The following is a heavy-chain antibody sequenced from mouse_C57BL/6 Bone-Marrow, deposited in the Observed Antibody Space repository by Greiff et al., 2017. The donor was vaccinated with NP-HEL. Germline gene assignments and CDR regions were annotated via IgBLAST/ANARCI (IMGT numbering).Heavy chain of an antibody. CDR2: IHPNSGST. D-gene: IGHD1-1*01. CDR1: GYTFTSYW. Sequence: QVHVKQPGAELVKPGASVKLSCKASGYTFTSYWMHWVKQRPGQGLEWIGMIHPNSGSTNYNEKFKSKATLTADKSSSTAYMQLSSLTSEDSAVYYCARSITTVVATRYFDVWGTGTTVTVSS. CDR3: ARSITTVVATRYFDV. J-gene: IGHJ1*03. V-gene: IGHV1-64*01.